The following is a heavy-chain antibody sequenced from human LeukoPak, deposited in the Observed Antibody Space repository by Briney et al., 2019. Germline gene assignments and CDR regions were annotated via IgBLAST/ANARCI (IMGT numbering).Heavy chain of an antibody. Sequence: GGSLRLSCVASGFNFSDYAMNWVRQAPGKGQEWVSAISGSGGTTHYADSVKGRFAISRDNSKNTLSLQMSHLRHEDTARYYCAKDRYSNYGNWFDPWGQGTQVTVFS. CDR1: GFNFSDYA. V-gene: IGHV3-23*01. CDR3: AKDRYSNYGNWFDP. CDR2: ISGSGGTT. J-gene: IGHJ5*02. D-gene: IGHD4-11*01.